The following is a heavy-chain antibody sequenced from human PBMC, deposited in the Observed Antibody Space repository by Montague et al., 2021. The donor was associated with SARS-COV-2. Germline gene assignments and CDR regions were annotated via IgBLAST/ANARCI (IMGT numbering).Heavy chain of an antibody. CDR2: IYYSGST. Sequence: SETLSLTCAVSGGSINSYYWSWIRQPPGKGLEWIGYIYYSGSTIYNPSLKSRVTISIDTSKNQFSLKLNSVTAADTAVYYCAGGPTPSSSSGWYLFYYAMDVWGQGTTVTVSS. CDR1: GGSINSYY. V-gene: IGHV4-59*01. J-gene: IGHJ6*02. D-gene: IGHD6-19*01. CDR3: AGGPTPSSSSGWYLFYYAMDV.